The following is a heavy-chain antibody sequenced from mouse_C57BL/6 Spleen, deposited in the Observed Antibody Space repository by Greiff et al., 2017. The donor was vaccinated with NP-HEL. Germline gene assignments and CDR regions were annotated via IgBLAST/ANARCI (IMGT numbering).Heavy chain of an antibody. V-gene: IGHV1-64*01. J-gene: IGHJ2*01. CDR1: GYTFTSYW. Sequence: QVQLQQPGAELVKPGASVKLSCKASGYTFTSYWMHWVKQRPGQGLEWIGMIHPNSGSTNYNEKFKSKATLTVDKSSSTAYMQLSSLTSEDSAVYYCARLLITTVVEDYWGQGTTLTVSS. CDR3: ARLLITTVVEDY. D-gene: IGHD1-1*01. CDR2: IHPNSGST.